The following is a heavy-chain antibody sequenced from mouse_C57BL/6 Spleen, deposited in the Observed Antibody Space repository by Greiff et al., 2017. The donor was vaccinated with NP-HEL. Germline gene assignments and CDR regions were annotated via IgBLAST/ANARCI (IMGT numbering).Heavy chain of an antibody. V-gene: IGHV1-52*01. J-gene: IGHJ2*01. CDR1: GYTFTSYW. CDR2: IDPSDSET. Sequence: VQLQQPGAELVRPGSSVKLSCKASGYTFTSYWMHWVKQRPIQGLEWIGNIDPSDSETHYNQKFKDKATLTVDKSSSTAYMQLSSLTSEDSAVYYCARGDYGNYVPFDYWGQGTTLTVSS. D-gene: IGHD2-1*01. CDR3: ARGDYGNYVPFDY.